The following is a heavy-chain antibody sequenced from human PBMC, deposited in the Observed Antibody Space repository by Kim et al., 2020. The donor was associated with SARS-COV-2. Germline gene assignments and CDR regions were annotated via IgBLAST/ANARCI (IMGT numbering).Heavy chain of an antibody. CDR3: ARFVADSGSYDY. Sequence: GGSLRLFCAASGFTFSSYAMHWVRQAPGKGLEWVAVISYDGSNKYYADSVKGRFTISRDNSKNTLYLQMNSLRAEDTAVYYCARFVADSGSYDYWGQGTLVTVSS. CDR2: ISYDGSNK. J-gene: IGHJ4*02. D-gene: IGHD1-26*01. V-gene: IGHV3-30*04. CDR1: GFTFSSYA.